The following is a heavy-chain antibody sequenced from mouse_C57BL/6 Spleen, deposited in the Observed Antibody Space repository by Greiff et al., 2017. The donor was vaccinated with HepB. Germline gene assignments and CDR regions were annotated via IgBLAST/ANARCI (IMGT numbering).Heavy chain of an antibody. J-gene: IGHJ4*01. CDR3: AKHRSHYYAMDY. V-gene: IGHV2-9*01. CDR2: IWGGGST. CDR1: GFSLTSYG. Sequence: LMAPSQSLSIPCTVSGFSLTSYGVYWVRQPPGKSLEWLGVIWGGGSTNYNSALMSRLSISKDNSKSQVFLKMNSLQTEDTAMYYCAKHRSHYYAMDYWGQGTSVTVSS.